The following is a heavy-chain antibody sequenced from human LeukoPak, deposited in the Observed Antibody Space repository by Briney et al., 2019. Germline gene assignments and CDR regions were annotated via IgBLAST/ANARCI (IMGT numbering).Heavy chain of an antibody. D-gene: IGHD6-13*01. CDR2: IYHSGST. J-gene: IGHJ6*03. CDR1: GYSISSGYY. CDR3: ARGGTGYSSSWYEDYYYMDV. V-gene: IGHV4-38-2*01. Sequence: PSETLSLNCAVSGYSISSGYYWGWIRQPPGKGLEWIGSIYHSGSTYYNPSLKSRVTISVDTSKNQFSLKLSSVTAADTAVYYCARGGTGYSSSWYEDYYYMDVWGKGTTVTVSS.